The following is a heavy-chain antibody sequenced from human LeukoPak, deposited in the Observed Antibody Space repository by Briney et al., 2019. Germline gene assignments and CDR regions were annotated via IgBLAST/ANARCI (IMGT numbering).Heavy chain of an antibody. D-gene: IGHD6-13*01. CDR3: ASLTAAAPYYYYYMDV. J-gene: IGHJ6*03. CDR1: GFAFSSYE. Sequence: GGSLRLSCAASGFAFSSYEMNWVRQAPGKGLEWVSYISSSGSTIYYADSVKGRFTISRDNAKNSLYLQMNSLRAEDTAVYYCASLTAAAPYYYYYMDVWGKGTTVTVSS. CDR2: ISSSGSTI. V-gene: IGHV3-48*03.